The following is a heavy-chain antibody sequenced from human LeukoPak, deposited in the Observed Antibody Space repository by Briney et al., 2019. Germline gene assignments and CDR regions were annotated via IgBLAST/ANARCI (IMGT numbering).Heavy chain of an antibody. D-gene: IGHD3-22*01. CDR1: GGSVSSVSYY. J-gene: IGHJ4*02. Sequence: SETLSLTCPVSGGSVSSVSYYWSWIRQPPGKGLEWIGHIYYSGSTNYNPSPKSPFPISVPTSKNQFSLKLSSVTAADTAVYYCATGYDSSGYPDYWGQGTLVTVSS. CDR3: ATGYDSSGYPDY. V-gene: IGHV4-61*01. CDR2: IYYSGST.